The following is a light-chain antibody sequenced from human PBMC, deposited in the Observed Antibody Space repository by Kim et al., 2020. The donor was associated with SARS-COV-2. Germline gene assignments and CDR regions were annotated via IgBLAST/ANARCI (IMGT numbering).Light chain of an antibody. V-gene: IGLV2-8*01. Sequence: LTQPPSASGSPGQSVTISCTGTSSDVGGYNYVSWYQQHPGKAPKLMIYEVSKRPSGVPDRFSGSKSGNTASLTVSGLQAEDEADYYCSSYAASNNFVFGTGTKVTVL. J-gene: IGLJ1*01. CDR2: EVS. CDR1: SSDVGGYNY. CDR3: SSYAASNNFV.